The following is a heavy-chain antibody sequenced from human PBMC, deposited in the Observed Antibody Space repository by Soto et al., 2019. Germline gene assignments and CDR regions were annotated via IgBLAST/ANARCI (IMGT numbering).Heavy chain of an antibody. CDR2: ISWNSNII. CDR3: AKGGPDGFCSGGRCYFDY. V-gene: IGHV3-9*01. CDR1: GFTFDDYA. D-gene: IGHD2-15*01. Sequence: EVQLVESGGGLVQPGRSLRLSCAASGFTFDDYAMHSVRRVPGKGLEWVSSISWNSNIIGYADSVKGRFTISRDNAKNSLYLQMNSLRPEDTALYYCAKGGPDGFCSGGRCYFDYWGQGTLVTVSS. J-gene: IGHJ4*02.